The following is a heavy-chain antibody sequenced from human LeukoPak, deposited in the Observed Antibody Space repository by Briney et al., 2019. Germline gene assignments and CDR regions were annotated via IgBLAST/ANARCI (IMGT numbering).Heavy chain of an antibody. CDR2: INPNSGGT. J-gene: IGHJ6*02. Sequence: ASVKVSCKASGYTFTGYYMHWVRQAPGQGLEWMGWINPNSGGTNYAQKFQGRVTMTRDTSISTAYMELSRLRSDDTAVYYCAREPSPITMVRGDPMDVWGQGTTVTVSS. D-gene: IGHD3-10*01. CDR3: AREPSPITMVRGDPMDV. CDR1: GYTFTGYY. V-gene: IGHV1-2*02.